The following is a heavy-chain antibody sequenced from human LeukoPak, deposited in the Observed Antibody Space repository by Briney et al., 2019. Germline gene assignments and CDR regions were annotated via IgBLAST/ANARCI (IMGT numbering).Heavy chain of an antibody. D-gene: IGHD1-26*01. CDR1: GGSISSYY. CDR2: IYYSGST. J-gene: IGHJ6*02. CDR3: ARLVGGARYYYYGMDV. Sequence: PSETLSLTCTVSGGSISSYYWSWIRQPPGKGLEWIGYIYYSGSTNYNPSLKSRVTISVDTSKNQFSLKLSSVTAADTAVYYCARLVGGARYYYYGMDVWGQGTTVTVSS. V-gene: IGHV4-59*08.